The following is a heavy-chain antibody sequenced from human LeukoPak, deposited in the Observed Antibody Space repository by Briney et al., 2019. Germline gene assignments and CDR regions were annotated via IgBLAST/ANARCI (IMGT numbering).Heavy chain of an antibody. CDR1: GFTFSGYG. D-gene: IGHD1-7*01. CDR2: IWYDGSDK. V-gene: IGHV3-33*01. J-gene: IGHJ4*02. Sequence: GGSLRLSCAASGFTFSGYGMHWVRQAPGKGLEWVAVIWYDGSDKYYADSVKGRFTISRDNSRNTLYLQMNSLRVEDTAVYYCARDVNWNSYFDYWGQGTLVTVSS. CDR3: ARDVNWNSYFDY.